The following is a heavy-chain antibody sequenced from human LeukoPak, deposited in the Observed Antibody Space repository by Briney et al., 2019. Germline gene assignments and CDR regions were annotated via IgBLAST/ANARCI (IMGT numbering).Heavy chain of an antibody. CDR2: IYHSAST. J-gene: IGHJ6*03. CDR3: ARTAPQLLYPYYYYYMDV. Sequence: SETLSLTCAVSGYSISSGYYWGWIRQPPGKGLEWIGSIYHSASTYYNPSLKSRVTISVDTSKNQFSLKLSSVTAADTAVYYCARTAPQLLYPYYYYYMDVWGKGTTVTVSS. D-gene: IGHD2-2*02. CDR1: GYSISSGYY. V-gene: IGHV4-38-2*01.